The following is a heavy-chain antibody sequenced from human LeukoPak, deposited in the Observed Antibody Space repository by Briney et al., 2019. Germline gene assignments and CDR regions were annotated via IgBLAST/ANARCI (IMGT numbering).Heavy chain of an antibody. CDR1: GYTFTSYG. V-gene: IGHV1-18*01. CDR2: ISAYKGNT. D-gene: IGHD2-2*01. CDR3: AATRITIPYCSSTSCYFVLSY. J-gene: IGHJ4*02. Sequence: ASVKVSCKASGYTFTSYGISWVRQAPGQGLEWMGWISAYKGNTNYAQKLQGRVTMTTDTSTSTAYMELRSLRSDDTAVYYCAATRITIPYCSSTSCYFVLSYWGQGTLVTVSS.